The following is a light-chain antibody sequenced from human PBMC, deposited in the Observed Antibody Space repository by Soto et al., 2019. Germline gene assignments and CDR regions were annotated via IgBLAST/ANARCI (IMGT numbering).Light chain of an antibody. Sequence: SALTQPPSVSGAPGQRVTISRAGSSSNIGAGYDVHWYQQLPGTAPNLLIYGNSNRPSGVPDRFSGSESGTSASLVITGLEADDEGEYDCQSYDNSLSGPEVLGTRTKGTVL. J-gene: IGLJ1*01. CDR3: QSYDNSLSGPEV. CDR2: GNS. CDR1: SSNIGAGYD. V-gene: IGLV1-40*01.